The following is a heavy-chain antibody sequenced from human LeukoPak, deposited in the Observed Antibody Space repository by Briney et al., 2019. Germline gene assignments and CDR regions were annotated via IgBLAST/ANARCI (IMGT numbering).Heavy chain of an antibody. D-gene: IGHD4-17*01. Sequence: GGSLRLSCAASGFTFDDYAMHWVRQAPGKGLEWVSGISWNSGSIGYADSVKGRFTISRDNAKNSLYLQMNSLRAEDTALYYRAKDSDYGDRYYYYGMDVWGQGTTVTVSS. CDR1: GFTFDDYA. V-gene: IGHV3-9*01. J-gene: IGHJ6*02. CDR2: ISWNSGSI. CDR3: AKDSDYGDRYYYYGMDV.